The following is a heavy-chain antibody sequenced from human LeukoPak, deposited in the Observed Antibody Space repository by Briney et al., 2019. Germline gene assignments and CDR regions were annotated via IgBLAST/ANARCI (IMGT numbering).Heavy chain of an antibody. CDR2: INPDGSTT. CDR1: GFTFSSYW. J-gene: IGHJ4*02. V-gene: IGHV3-74*01. D-gene: IGHD1-7*01. CDR3: ARGDGNFWGLPH. Sequence: PGGSLRLSCEASGFTFSSYWMHWVRQVPGKGPVWVSRINPDGSTTNYADSVKGRFTISRDNAKNMLHVQMNSLSAEDTAVYYCARGDGNFWGLPHWGQGTLVTVSS.